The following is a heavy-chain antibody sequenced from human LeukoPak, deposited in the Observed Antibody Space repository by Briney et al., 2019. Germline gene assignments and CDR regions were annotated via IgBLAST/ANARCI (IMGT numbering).Heavy chain of an antibody. CDR3: ARVVTVTGARRTARTLDY. D-gene: IGHD2/OR15-2a*01. CDR1: GGSFSGYY. J-gene: IGHJ4*02. V-gene: IGHV4-34*01. Sequence: SETLSLTCAVYGGSFSGYYWSWIRQPPGKGLEWIGEINHGGSTNYNPSLKSRVTISVDTSKNQFSLKLSSVTAADTAVYYCARVVTVTGARRTARTLDYWGQGTLVTVSS. CDR2: INHGGST.